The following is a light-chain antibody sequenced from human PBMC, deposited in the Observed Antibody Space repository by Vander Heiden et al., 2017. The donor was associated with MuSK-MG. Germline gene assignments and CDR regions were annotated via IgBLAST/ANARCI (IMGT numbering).Light chain of an antibody. V-gene: IGKV3-15*01. CDR3: QHHNNWPPYT. Sequence: EVVMTQSPATLSVSPGERAIISCRASQSINTNLAWYQLKPGQTPRLLIYGSSTRATAIPARFSGSGYGTEFTLTISSLQSEDSAVYYCQHHNNWPPYTFGQGTKLEIK. CDR1: QSINTN. CDR2: GSS. J-gene: IGKJ2*01.